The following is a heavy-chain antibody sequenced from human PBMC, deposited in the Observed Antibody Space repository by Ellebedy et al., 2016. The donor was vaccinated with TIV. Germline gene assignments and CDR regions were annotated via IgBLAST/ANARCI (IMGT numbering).Heavy chain of an antibody. CDR2: INPNSGDT. J-gene: IGHJ6*02. CDR3: ARQVYGMDF. CDR1: GYSLTSQF. V-gene: IGHV1-2*04. Sequence: ASVKVSCXASGYSLTSQFLHWVRQAPGQGLEWMGWINPNSGDTNYAQKFQGWVTMTRDTSSNTAYMELSRLKSNDTAVYYCARQVYGMDFWGQGTAVTVSS.